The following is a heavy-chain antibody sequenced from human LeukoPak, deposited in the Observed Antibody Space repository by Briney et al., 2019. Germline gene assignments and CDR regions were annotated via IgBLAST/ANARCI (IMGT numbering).Heavy chain of an antibody. J-gene: IGHJ5*02. CDR3: ARDNYYGSGFDP. V-gene: IGHV4-30-2*01. Sequence: SETLSLTCTVSGGSISSGGYSWSWIRQPPGKGLEWIGYIYHSGSTYYNPSLKSRVTISVDRSKNQFSLKLSSVTAADTAVYYCARDNYYGSGFDPWGQGTLVTVSS. CDR1: GGSISSGGYS. D-gene: IGHD3-10*01. CDR2: IYHSGST.